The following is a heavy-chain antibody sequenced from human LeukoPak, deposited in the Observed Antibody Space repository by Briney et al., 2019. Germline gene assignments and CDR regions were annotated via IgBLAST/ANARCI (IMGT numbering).Heavy chain of an antibody. Sequence: PGGSLRLSCAASGFTFSSYSMNWVRQAPGKGLEWVSVISGSGGSTYYADSVKGRFTISRDNSKNTLYLQMNSLRAEDTAVYYCARDIDNGDYVVYWGQGTLVTVSS. D-gene: IGHD4-17*01. J-gene: IGHJ4*02. CDR3: ARDIDNGDYVVY. CDR2: ISGSGGST. V-gene: IGHV3-23*01. CDR1: GFTFSSYS.